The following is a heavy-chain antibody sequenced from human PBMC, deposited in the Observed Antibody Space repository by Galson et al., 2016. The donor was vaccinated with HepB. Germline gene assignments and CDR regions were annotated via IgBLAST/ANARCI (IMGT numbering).Heavy chain of an antibody. CDR1: GYTFTGNY. CDR3: ARICSGYNYLDAFDL. Sequence: SVKVSCKASGYTFTGNYMHWVRQAPGQGLEWMGWINPSSGGTNYAQKLQGRVTMTRDRSITTAYMELSRLRTDDTAVYYCARICSGYNYLDAFDLWGQGTRVTVSA. D-gene: IGHD3-22*01. V-gene: IGHV1-2*02. J-gene: IGHJ3*01. CDR2: INPSSGGT.